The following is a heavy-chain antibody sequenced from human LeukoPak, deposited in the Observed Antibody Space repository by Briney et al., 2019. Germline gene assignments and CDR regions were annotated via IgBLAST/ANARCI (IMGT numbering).Heavy chain of an antibody. V-gene: IGHV4-31*03. CDR2: IYYSGST. J-gene: IGHJ4*02. Sequence: SETLSLTCTVSGGSISSGGYYWSWIRQHPGKGLEWIGNIYYSGSTYYNPSLKSRVTISVDTSKNQFSLKLSSVTAADTAVYYCARIVAGYDILTGYYPYYFDYWGQGTLVTVSS. CDR3: ARIVAGYDILTGYYPYYFDY. CDR1: GGSISSGGYY. D-gene: IGHD3-9*01.